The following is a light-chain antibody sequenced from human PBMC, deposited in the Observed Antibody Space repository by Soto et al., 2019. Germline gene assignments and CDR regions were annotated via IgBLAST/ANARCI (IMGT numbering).Light chain of an antibody. CDR3: PSYTSSSTLDV. V-gene: IGLV2-14*01. Sequence: QSALTQPASVSGSPGQSITLSCTGTSSDVGGYNYVSWYQQHPGKAPKLMIYEVSNRPLGVSNRFSGSKSGNTASLTSSGLQAEDEADYYCPSYTSSSTLDVFGTGTKLTVL. J-gene: IGLJ1*01. CDR2: EVS. CDR1: SSDVGGYNY.